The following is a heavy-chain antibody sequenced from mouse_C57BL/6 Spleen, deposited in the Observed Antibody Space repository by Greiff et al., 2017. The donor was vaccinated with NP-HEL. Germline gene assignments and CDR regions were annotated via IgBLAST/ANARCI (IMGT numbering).Heavy chain of an antibody. V-gene: IGHV2-5*01. J-gene: IGHJ4*01. CDR3: AKKGGPTFYAMDY. CDR1: GFSLTSYG. D-gene: IGHD5-5*01. Sequence: VQLKESGPGLVQPSQSLSITCTVSGFSLTSYGVHWVRQSPGKGLEWLGVIWRGGSTDYNAAFMSRLSITKDNSKSQVFFKMNSLQADDTAIYYCAKKGGPTFYAMDYWGQGTSVTVSS. CDR2: IWRGGST.